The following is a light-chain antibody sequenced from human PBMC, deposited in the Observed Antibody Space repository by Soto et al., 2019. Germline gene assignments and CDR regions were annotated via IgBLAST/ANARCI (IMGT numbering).Light chain of an antibody. CDR1: SSDVGGYNY. CDR3: SSYTSSSTRV. CDR2: EVS. J-gene: IGLJ1*01. Sequence: QSALTQPASVSGSPGQSITISCTGTSSDVGGYNYASWYQQHPGKAPKLMIYEVSNRPSGVSNRFSGSKSGNTASLTISGLQAEEEADYYCSSYTSSSTRVFGTGTKVTVL. V-gene: IGLV2-14*01.